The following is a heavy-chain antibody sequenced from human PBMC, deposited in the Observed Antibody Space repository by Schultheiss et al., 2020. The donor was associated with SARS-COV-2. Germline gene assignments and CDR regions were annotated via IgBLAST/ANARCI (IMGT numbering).Heavy chain of an antibody. J-gene: IGHJ4*02. V-gene: IGHV6-1*01. CDR2: TYYRSKWYN. CDR1: GDSVSSNSVA. Sequence: SETLSLTCAISGDSVSSNSVAWNWIRQSPSRGLEWLGRTYYRSKWYNDYAVSVKSRITINPDTSKNQFSLQLNSVTPEDTAVYYCARDRAWRGGFTMIVEDYFDYWGQGTLVTVSS. CDR3: ARDRAWRGGFTMIVEDYFDY. D-gene: IGHD3-22*01.